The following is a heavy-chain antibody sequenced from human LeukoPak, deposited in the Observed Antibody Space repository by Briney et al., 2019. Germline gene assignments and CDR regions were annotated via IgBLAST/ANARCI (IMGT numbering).Heavy chain of an antibody. CDR3: ARGSTTVTTKDWFDP. D-gene: IGHD4-17*01. Sequence: GGSLRLSCAASGFSFGSYWMHWVRQVPGKGLVWVARINTYGTSTTYGDSVEGRFTISRDNAKNTLYLEMNSLRDDDTAVYYCARGSTTVTTKDWFDPWGQGTQVTVSS. CDR1: GFSFGSYW. J-gene: IGHJ5*02. CDR2: INTYGTST. V-gene: IGHV3-74*03.